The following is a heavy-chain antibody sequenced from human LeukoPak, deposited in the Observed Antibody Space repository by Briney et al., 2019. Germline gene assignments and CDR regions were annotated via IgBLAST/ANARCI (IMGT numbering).Heavy chain of an antibody. J-gene: IGHJ4*02. CDR3: ARDNRWSFDY. Sequence: ASVKVSCKTSGHTFTAYYMHWVRQAPGQGLEWMGWIKADNGDTNYAQKFQDRVTMTRDTSISIVYMELSRLRSDDTAVYYCARDNRWSFDYWGQGTVVTVSS. CDR2: IKADNGDT. D-gene: IGHD2-15*01. CDR1: GHTFTAYY. V-gene: IGHV1-2*02.